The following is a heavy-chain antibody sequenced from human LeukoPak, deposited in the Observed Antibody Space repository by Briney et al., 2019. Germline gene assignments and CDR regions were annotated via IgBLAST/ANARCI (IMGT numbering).Heavy chain of an antibody. CDR3: AGSGTATYYDFWSGSTFNP. V-gene: IGHV4-59*01. CDR2: IYSSGST. CDR1: GGSLSTYY. Sequence: PSETLSLTCSVSGGSLSTYYWNWIRQPPGKGLEWIGYIYSSGSTTYNPALNSRVTISVDTSKNQFSLKLTSVTAADTAVYYCAGSGTATYYDFWSGSTFNPWGQGILVTVSS. J-gene: IGHJ5*02. D-gene: IGHD3-3*01.